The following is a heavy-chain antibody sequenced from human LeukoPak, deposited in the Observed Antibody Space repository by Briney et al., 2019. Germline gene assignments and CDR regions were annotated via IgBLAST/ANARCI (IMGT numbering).Heavy chain of an antibody. J-gene: IGHJ2*01. Sequence: PGGSLRLSCAASGFTFSNYWMSWVRQAPGKGLEWLANINQDGSEMYYVDSVKGRFTISRDNGKNSLYLQINSLRADDTAVYLTVVRTTNWYFDLWGRGTLVTVSS. CDR3: VVRTTNWYFDL. CDR1: GFTFSNYW. V-gene: IGHV3-7*01. D-gene: IGHD2-2*01. CDR2: INQDGSEM.